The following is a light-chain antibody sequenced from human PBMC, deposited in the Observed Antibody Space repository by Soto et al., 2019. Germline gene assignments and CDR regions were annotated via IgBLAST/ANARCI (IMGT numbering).Light chain of an antibody. Sequence: QLVLTQPPSASGTPGQRVTISCSGSSSNIGSNYVYWYQQLPGTVPQLLIYRNSERPSGVPDRFSGSKSGTSASLAISGLRSADEADYYCAAWDDSLSGVVFGGRTQLTFL. CDR3: AAWDDSLSGVV. CDR1: SSNIGSNY. V-gene: IGLV1-47*01. J-gene: IGLJ2*01. CDR2: RNS.